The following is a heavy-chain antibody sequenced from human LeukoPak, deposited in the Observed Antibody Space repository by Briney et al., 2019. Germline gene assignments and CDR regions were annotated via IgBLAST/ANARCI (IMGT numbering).Heavy chain of an antibody. J-gene: IGHJ4*02. CDR3: ARRGDCSSTSCYDEAYYFDY. Sequence: PSETLSLTCAVSGGSIGSSNWWSWVRQPPGKGLEWIGEIYHSGSTNYNPSLKSRVTISVDKSKNQFSLKLSSVTAADTAVYYCARRGDCSSTSCYDEAYYFDYWGQGTLVTVSS. V-gene: IGHV4-4*02. CDR2: IYHSGST. D-gene: IGHD2-2*01. CDR1: GGSIGSSNW.